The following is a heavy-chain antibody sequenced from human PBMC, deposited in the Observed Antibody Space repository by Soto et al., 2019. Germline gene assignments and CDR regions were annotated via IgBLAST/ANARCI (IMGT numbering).Heavy chain of an antibody. CDR2: INHSGST. V-gene: IGHV4-34*01. CDR3: ARWRLLRPFDY. CDR1: GGSFSGYY. Sequence: QVQLQQWGAGLLKPSETLSLTCAVYGGSFSGYYWSWIRQPPGKGLEWIGGINHSGSTNYNPSLTRRVTTSVYPSKIQFSLKLSSVTAADAAVYYCARWRLLRPFDYWGQGTLVTVSS. D-gene: IGHD3-22*01. J-gene: IGHJ4*02.